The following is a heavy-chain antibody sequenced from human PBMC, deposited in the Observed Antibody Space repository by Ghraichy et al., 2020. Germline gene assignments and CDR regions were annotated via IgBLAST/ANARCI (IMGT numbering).Heavy chain of an antibody. J-gene: IGHJ2*01. D-gene: IGHD3-10*01. CDR2: MNPNSGNT. CDR1: GYSFTSYD. CDR3: ARSSVLVRGAKGRYFHL. V-gene: IGHV1-8*03. Sequence: ASVKVSCRASGYSFTSYDINWVRQTTGQGLEWMAWMNPNSGNTGYAQKFQDRVTITRDTSIDTAYMELNSLRSEDTAVYYCARSSVLVRGAKGRYFHLWGRCTLVTVSS.